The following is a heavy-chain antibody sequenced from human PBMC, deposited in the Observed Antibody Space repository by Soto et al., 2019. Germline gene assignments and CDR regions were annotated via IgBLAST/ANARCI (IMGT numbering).Heavy chain of an antibody. J-gene: IGHJ4*02. CDR1: GFTFSDYY. D-gene: IGHD5-18*01. Sequence: QVQLVESGGGLVKPGGSLRLSCAASGFTFSDYYMSWIRQAPGKGLEWVSYISSSGSTIYYADSVKGRFTISRDNAKNPLYPQMNTLTADDTAVYYCARPSETHTSMVFPYWGQRTLVTLSS. CDR2: ISSSGSTI. V-gene: IGHV3-11*01. CDR3: ARPSETHTSMVFPY.